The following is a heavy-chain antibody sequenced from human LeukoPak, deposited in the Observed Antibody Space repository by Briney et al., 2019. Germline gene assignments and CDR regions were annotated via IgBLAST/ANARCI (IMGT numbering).Heavy chain of an antibody. V-gene: IGHV3-21*01. CDR3: ARAGYCSGGFCYRKSGGFFDY. CDR1: RFSFSNYT. Sequence: GGSLRLSCADYRFSFSNYTFNWVRQAPGKGLEWVSSISSTSAYIYYADSMKGRFTISRDNAKKSLYLQVNSLRAEDTAVYYCARAGYCSGGFCYRKSGGFFDYWGQGTLVTVSS. CDR2: ISSTSAYI. D-gene: IGHD2-15*01. J-gene: IGHJ4*02.